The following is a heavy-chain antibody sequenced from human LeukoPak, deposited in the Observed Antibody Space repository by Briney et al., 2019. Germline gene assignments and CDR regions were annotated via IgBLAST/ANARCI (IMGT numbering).Heavy chain of an antibody. Sequence: ASVKVSCKASGYTFTSYAMNWVRQAPGQGLEWMGWISTNTGNPTYAQGFTGRFVFSLDTSVSTAYLQISSLKAEDTAVYYCARDMVRGVIKAPKSYGMDVWGQGTTVTVSS. CDR3: ARDMVRGVIKAPKSYGMDV. V-gene: IGHV7-4-1*02. CDR2: ISTNTGNP. CDR1: GYTFTSYA. J-gene: IGHJ6*02. D-gene: IGHD3-10*01.